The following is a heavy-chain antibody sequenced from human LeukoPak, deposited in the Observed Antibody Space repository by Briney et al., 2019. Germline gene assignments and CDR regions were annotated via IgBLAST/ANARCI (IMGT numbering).Heavy chain of an antibody. D-gene: IGHD6-6*01. CDR1: GYSISSGYY. Sequence: PSETLSLTCTVSGYSISSGYYWGWIRQPPGKGLEWIGSIYHSGSTYYNPSLKSRVTISVDTSKNQFSLKLSSVTAADTAVYYCAVPYSSSSAINYWGQGTLVTVSS. J-gene: IGHJ4*02. CDR3: AVPYSSSSAINY. CDR2: IYHSGST. V-gene: IGHV4-38-2*02.